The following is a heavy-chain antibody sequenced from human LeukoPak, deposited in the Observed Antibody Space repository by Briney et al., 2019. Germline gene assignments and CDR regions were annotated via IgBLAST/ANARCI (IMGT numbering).Heavy chain of an antibody. CDR1: GYSISSGYH. CDR3: ARGPTTSPQYSFDY. J-gene: IGHJ4*02. Sequence: SETLSLTCTVSGYSISSGYHWGWIRQPPGKGLEWIGSINHSGSTYYNPSLKSRVTISVDTSKNQFSLNLSSVSAADTAVYYCARGPTTSPQYSFDYWGQGNMVTVSS. V-gene: IGHV4-38-2*02. CDR2: INHSGST. D-gene: IGHD4-17*01.